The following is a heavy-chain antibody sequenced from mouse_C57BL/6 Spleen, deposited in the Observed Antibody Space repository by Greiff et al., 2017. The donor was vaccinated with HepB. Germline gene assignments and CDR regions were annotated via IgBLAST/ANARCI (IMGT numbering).Heavy chain of an antibody. D-gene: IGHD2-4*01. CDR3: TNYERDY. J-gene: IGHJ2*01. CDR1: GFNIKDDY. V-gene: IGHV14-4*01. CDR2: IDPENGDT. Sequence: VQLKQSGAELVRPGASVKLSCTASGFNIKDDYMHWVKQRPEQGLEWIGWIDPENGDTEYASKFQGKATITADTSSNTAYLQLSSLTSEDTAVYYCTNYERDYWGQGTTLTVSS.